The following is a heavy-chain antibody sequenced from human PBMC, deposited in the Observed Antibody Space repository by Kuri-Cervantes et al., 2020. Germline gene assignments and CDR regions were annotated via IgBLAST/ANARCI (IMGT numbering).Heavy chain of an antibody. CDR1: GYTFTSYD. CDR2: MNPNSGNT. CDR3: ARDSLVGARMTFGY. Sequence: ASVKVSCKASGYTFTSYDINWVRQATGQGLEWMGWMNPNSGNTGYAQKLQGRVTMTRNTSISTAYMELSSLRSDDTAVYYCARDSLVGARMTFGYWGQGTLVTVSS. V-gene: IGHV1-8*01. D-gene: IGHD1-26*01. J-gene: IGHJ4*02.